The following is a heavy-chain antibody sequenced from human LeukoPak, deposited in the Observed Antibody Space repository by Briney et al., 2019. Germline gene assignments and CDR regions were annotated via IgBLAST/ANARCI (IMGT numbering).Heavy chain of an antibody. V-gene: IGHV3-30*18. CDR2: ISYDGSNK. J-gene: IGHJ4*02. CDR1: GFTFSSYG. D-gene: IGHD1-26*01. Sequence: GGSLRLSCAASGFTFSSYGMHWVRQAPGKGLEWVAVISYDGSNKYYADSVKGRFTISRDNSKNTLYLQINSLRAEDTAVYYCAKHLNSGSYFVYYFDYWGQGTLVTVSS. CDR3: AKHLNSGSYFVYYFDY.